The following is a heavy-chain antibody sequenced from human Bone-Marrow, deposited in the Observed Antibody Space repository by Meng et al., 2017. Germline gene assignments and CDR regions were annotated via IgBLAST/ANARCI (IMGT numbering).Heavy chain of an antibody. Sequence: VGLVKPGGSIRLSCVASGFSFTDARMSWVRQAPGKGLEWVGRIKSNSDGGTTDYAAPVKGRFTISRDDSKNTLYLQMNSLITEDTAVYFCATGAAAADHWGQGTLVTVSS. CDR1: GFSFTDAR. J-gene: IGHJ4*02. CDR3: ATGAAAADH. CDR2: IKSNSDGGTT. V-gene: IGHV3-15*01. D-gene: IGHD6-13*01.